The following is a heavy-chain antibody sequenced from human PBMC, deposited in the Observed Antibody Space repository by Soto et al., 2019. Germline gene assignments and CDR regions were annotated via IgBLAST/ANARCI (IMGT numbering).Heavy chain of an antibody. D-gene: IGHD3-16*01. CDR1: GVTFSSET. J-gene: IGHJ4*02. CDR3: ATELGENPASPFDA. CDR2: IIPLFGTA. Sequence: QVQLVQSGANVKKPGSSVKVSCQASGVTFSSETLGWVRQAPGPGLEWVGGIIPLFGTASYAQKFQGRVTITADESTGTVYMELISLRSDDTAVYFCATELGENPASPFDAWGQGTLVTVS. V-gene: IGHV1-69*01.